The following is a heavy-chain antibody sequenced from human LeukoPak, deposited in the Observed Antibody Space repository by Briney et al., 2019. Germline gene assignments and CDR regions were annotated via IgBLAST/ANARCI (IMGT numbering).Heavy chain of an antibody. J-gene: IGHJ5*02. V-gene: IGHV4-59*08. CDR3: ARTLVAAPGTKGGP. D-gene: IGHD6-13*01. Sequence: SETLSLTCTVSGGSISSYYWSWIRQPPGKGLEWIGYIYYSGSTNYNPSLKSRVTISVDTSKNQFSLNLSSVTAADTAVYYCARTLVAAPGTKGGPWGQGTLVTVSS. CDR1: GGSISSYY. CDR2: IYYSGST.